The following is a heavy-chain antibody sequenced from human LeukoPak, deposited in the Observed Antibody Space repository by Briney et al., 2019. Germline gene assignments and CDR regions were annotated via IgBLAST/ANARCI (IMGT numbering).Heavy chain of an antibody. J-gene: IGHJ4*02. CDR1: GFTFSSYA. D-gene: IGHD6-13*01. CDR2: IRYDGSNK. Sequence: GGSLRLSCAASGFTFSSYAMHWVRQAPGKGLEWVAFIRYDGSNKYYADSVKGRFTISRDNSKNTLYLQMNSLRAEDTAVYYCANGRAAAGTFFDYWGQGTLVTVSS. V-gene: IGHV3-30*02. CDR3: ANGRAAAGTFFDY.